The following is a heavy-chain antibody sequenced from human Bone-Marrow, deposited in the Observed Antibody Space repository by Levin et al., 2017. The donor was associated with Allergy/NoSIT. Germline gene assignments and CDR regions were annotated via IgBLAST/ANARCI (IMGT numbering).Heavy chain of an antibody. Sequence: GASVKVSCKASGGTFSSYAISWVRQAPGQGLEWMGGIIPIFGTANYAQKFQGRVTITADESTSTAYMELSSLRSEDTAVYYCARGPSGRGGYYYGRRDFFDYWGQGTLVTVSS. CDR2: IIPIFGTA. V-gene: IGHV1-69*13. CDR3: ARGPSGRGGYYYGRRDFFDY. D-gene: IGHD3-22*01. CDR1: GGTFSSYA. J-gene: IGHJ4*02.